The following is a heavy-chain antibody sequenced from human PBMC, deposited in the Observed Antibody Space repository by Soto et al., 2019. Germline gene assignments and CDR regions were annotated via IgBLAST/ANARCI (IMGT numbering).Heavy chain of an antibody. D-gene: IGHD2-2*01. J-gene: IGHJ4*02. CDR1: DFSISGGHY. V-gene: IGHV4-38-2*01. Sequence: SETLSLTCAVSDFSISGGHYWGWIRQPPGKGLEWIGSIYHSGTTYNNPSLKSRVTMSVDKSKNQFSLKLSSVTAADTAVYYCARWRNDCSTTSCYHFDYWGQGTLVTVSS. CDR3: ARWRNDCSTTSCYHFDY. CDR2: IYHSGTT.